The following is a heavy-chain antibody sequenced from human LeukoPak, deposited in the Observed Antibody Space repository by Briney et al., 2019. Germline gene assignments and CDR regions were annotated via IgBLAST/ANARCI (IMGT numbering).Heavy chain of an antibody. CDR1: GGSISSSSYY. CDR2: IYYSGST. Sequence: PSGTLTLTCTVSGGSISSSSYYWGWIRQPPGKGLEWIGSIYYSGSTYYNPSLKSRVTISVGTSKNQFSLKLSSVTAADTTVYYCARHPIYYYDSSGYPDYFDYWGQGTLVTVSS. CDR3: ARHPIYYYDSSGYPDYFDY. V-gene: IGHV4-39*01. D-gene: IGHD3-22*01. J-gene: IGHJ4*02.